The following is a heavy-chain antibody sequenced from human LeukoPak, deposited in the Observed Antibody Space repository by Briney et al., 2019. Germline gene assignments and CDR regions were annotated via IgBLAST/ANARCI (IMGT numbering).Heavy chain of an antibody. CDR1: GFTFSNYA. V-gene: IGHV3-23*01. D-gene: IGHD5-24*01. Sequence: GGSLRLSCAASGFTFSNYAMSWVRQAPGKGLEWVSTISGGGSPTYSADSVKGRFTISRDNSKNTLHLQMNSLRAEDTAVYYCARDLDDYNGLPPFFQHWGQGTLVTVSS. CDR3: ARDLDDYNGLPPFFQH. CDR2: ISGGGSPT. J-gene: IGHJ1*01.